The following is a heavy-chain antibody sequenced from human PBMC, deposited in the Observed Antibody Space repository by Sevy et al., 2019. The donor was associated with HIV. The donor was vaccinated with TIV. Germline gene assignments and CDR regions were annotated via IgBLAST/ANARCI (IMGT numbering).Heavy chain of an antibody. Sequence: GGSLRLSCEASGFTFSSYEMNGVGRAPGKGRKGVSYISSSGTTKKYADSVKGRFTISRDNAKNSLYMQMNSLRAEDTAVYYCARVDANYDKGFDPWGQGTLVTVSS. D-gene: IGHD3-22*01. CDR2: ISSSGTTK. CDR3: ARVDANYDKGFDP. V-gene: IGHV3-48*03. J-gene: IGHJ5*02. CDR1: GFTFSSYE.